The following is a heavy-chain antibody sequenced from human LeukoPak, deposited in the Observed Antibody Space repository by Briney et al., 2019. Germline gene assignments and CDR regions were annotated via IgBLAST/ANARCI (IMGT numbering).Heavy chain of an antibody. CDR3: ATGSWYLVDY. V-gene: IGHV4-39*01. D-gene: IGHD6-13*01. CDR2: IYYSGST. CDR1: GGSISSSSYY. J-gene: IGHJ4*02. Sequence: SETLSLTCTVSGGSISSSSYYWGWIRQPPGKGLEWIGSIYYSGSTYYNPSLKSRVTISVDTSTNQFSLKLSSVTAADTAVYYCATGSWYLVDYWGQGTLVTVSS.